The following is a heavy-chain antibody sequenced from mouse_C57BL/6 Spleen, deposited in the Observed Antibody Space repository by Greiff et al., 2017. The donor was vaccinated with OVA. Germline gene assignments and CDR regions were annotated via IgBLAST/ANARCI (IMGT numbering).Heavy chain of an antibody. J-gene: IGHJ3*01. D-gene: IGHD1-1*02. Sequence: QVQLKESGAELVKPGASVKLSCTASGYAFSSYWMNWVKQRPGKGLEWIGQIYPGDGATTYNGTFKGKATLTADKSSSTAYMQLSSLTSEDSAVYFCAAGRGSWFAYWGQGTLVTVSA. CDR3: AAGRGSWFAY. V-gene: IGHV1-80*01. CDR2: IYPGDGAT. CDR1: GYAFSSYW.